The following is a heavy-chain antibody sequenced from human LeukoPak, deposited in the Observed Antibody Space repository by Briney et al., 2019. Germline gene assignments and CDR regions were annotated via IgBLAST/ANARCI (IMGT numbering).Heavy chain of an antibody. V-gene: IGHV3-74*01. J-gene: IGHJ6*02. CDR2: INGEGIRI. Sequence: GGSLRLSCAVTGFNLRTYWIHWVRHSPGRGLEWVARINGEGIRISYADSVRGRFTISRDNAKNTAYLQMNSLRAEDTALYYCARDPGYYYYGMDVWGQGTTVVVSS. CDR3: ARDPGYYYYGMDV. CDR1: GFNLRTYW.